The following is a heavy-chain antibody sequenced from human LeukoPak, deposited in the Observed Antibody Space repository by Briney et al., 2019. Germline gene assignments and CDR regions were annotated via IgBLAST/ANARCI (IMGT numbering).Heavy chain of an antibody. Sequence: GGSLRLSCAASAFTFSNYCVSWVRQAPGKGLEWVASIKDDGSEKYCVDSVKGRFTISRDNAKNSLYLQMNSLRAEDTAVYYCARVLYYYDSSGPSAFDIWGQGTMVTVSS. CDR1: AFTFSNYC. CDR2: IKDDGSEK. J-gene: IGHJ3*02. D-gene: IGHD3-22*01. V-gene: IGHV3-7*03. CDR3: ARVLYYYDSSGPSAFDI.